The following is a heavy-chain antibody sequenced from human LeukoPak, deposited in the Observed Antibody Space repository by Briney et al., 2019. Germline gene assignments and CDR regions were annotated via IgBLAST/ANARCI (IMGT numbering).Heavy chain of an antibody. D-gene: IGHD6-19*01. CDR2: ISSSGSTI. V-gene: IGHV3-48*04. Sequence: GGSLRLSCAASGFTFSSYSMNWVRQAPGKGLEWVSYISSSGSTIYYADSVKGRFTISRDNAKNSLYLQMNSLRAEDTAVYYCAREEIAVAEGDYWGQGTLVTVSS. J-gene: IGHJ4*02. CDR1: GFTFSSYS. CDR3: AREEIAVAEGDY.